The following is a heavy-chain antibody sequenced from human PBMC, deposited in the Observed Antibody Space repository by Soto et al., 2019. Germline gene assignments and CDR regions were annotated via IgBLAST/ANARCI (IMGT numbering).Heavy chain of an antibody. J-gene: IGHJ2*01. CDR2: ISSSSSTI. CDR1: GFTFSNFE. D-gene: IGHD3-10*01. CDR3: ARDSRFGREFSWYFDL. V-gene: IGHV3-48*01. Sequence: EVQLVESGGGLVRPGGSLRLSGAASGFTFSNFEVTGVRRAQGKGRGGVSYISSSSSTIYYADYVKGRFTISRDNAKSSLYLQMNSLRAEDTAVYYCARDSRFGREFSWYFDLWGRGTLVTVSS.